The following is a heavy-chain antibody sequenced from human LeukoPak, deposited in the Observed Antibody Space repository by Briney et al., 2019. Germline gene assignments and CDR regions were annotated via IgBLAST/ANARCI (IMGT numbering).Heavy chain of an antibody. V-gene: IGHV3-23*01. J-gene: IGHJ4*02. CDR1: GFTFTSYA. CDR2: ISDSGGNT. D-gene: IGHD6-13*01. Sequence: PGGSLRLSCAASGFTFTSYAMSWVRQAPGKGLEWVSTISDSGGNTYYAGSVKGRFTISRDNYKNTAYLQMNSLRAEDTAVYYCAGSWYFDYWGQGTLVTVSS. CDR3: AGSWYFDY.